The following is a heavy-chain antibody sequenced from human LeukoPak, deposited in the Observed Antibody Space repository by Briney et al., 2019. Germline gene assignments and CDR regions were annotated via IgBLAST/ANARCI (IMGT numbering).Heavy chain of an antibody. V-gene: IGHV3-74*01. CDR1: GFTLSSYW. CDR2: IKSYGRST. J-gene: IGHJ4*02. CDR3: VSIPGD. Sequence: GGSLRLSCAASGFTLSSYWVHWVRQAPGKGLVWVSRIKSYGRSTIYAAYVKGRFTLSRDNAKNTLYLQMNTFRAEDTSVYYCVSIPGDWGQGILVTVSS. D-gene: IGHD7-27*01.